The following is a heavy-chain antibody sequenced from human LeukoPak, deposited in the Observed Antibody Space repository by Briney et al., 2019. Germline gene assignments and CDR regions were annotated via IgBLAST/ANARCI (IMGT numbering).Heavy chain of an antibody. D-gene: IGHD3-9*01. CDR3: ARDLGYYDILTGFSGDDNWFDP. CDR1: GYSISSGYY. J-gene: IGHJ5*02. Sequence: SETLSLTCTVSGYSISSGYYWGWIRQPPGKGLEWIGSIYHSGSTYYNPSLKSRVTISVDTPKNQFSLKLSSVTAADTAVYCCARDLGYYDILTGFSGDDNWFDPWGQGTLVTVSS. CDR2: IYHSGST. V-gene: IGHV4-38-2*02.